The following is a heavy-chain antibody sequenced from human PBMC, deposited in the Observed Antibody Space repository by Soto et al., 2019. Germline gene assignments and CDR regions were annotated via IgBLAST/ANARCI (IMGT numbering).Heavy chain of an antibody. V-gene: IGHV1-2*04. J-gene: IGHJ6*02. D-gene: IGHD1-26*01. CDR2: INPNSGGT. CDR3: ARDTGELLDYYRMDV. Sequence: QVQLVQSGAEVKKPGASVKVSCKASGYTFTGYYMHWVRQAPGQGLEWMGWINPNSGGTNYAQKFQGWVTMTRDTSISTAYMELSRLRSDDTAVYYCARDTGELLDYYRMDVWGQGTTVTVSS. CDR1: GYTFTGYY.